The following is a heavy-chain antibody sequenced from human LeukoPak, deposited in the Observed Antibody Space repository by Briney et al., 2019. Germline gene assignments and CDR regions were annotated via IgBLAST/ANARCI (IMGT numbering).Heavy chain of an antibody. D-gene: IGHD3-9*01. CDR1: GGSISSYY. J-gene: IGHJ5*02. Sequence: SETLSLTCTVSGGSISSYYRSWIRQPPGKGLEWIGYIYYSGSTNYNPSLKSRVTISVDTSKNQFSLKLSSVTAADTAVYYCARTYYDILTGLYNWFDPWGQGILVTVSS. CDR2: IYYSGST. V-gene: IGHV4-59*08. CDR3: ARTYYDILTGLYNWFDP.